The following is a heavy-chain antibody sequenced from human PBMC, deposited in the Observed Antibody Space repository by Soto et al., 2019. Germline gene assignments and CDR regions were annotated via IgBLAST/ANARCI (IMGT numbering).Heavy chain of an antibody. V-gene: IGHV1-69*13. CDR1: GGTLSNFA. CDR3: ARDPINYGSGVLHV. D-gene: IGHD3-10*01. J-gene: IGHJ6*02. Sequence: ASVKVSCKASGGTLSNFAINWVRQAPGQGLEWMGGIIPILGTTNYTQKLQGRVTITADESTSTVYMDLSSLKSEDTAVYYCARDPINYGSGVLHVWGQGTTVTVSS. CDR2: IIPILGTT.